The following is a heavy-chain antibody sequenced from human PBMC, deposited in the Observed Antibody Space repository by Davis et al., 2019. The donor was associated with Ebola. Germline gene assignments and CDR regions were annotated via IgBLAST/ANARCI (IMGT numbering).Heavy chain of an antibody. J-gene: IGHJ6*02. CDR2: ISAYNGNT. CDR3: ARDCSGGSCYAWGYYYGMDV. V-gene: IGHV1-18*01. D-gene: IGHD2-15*01. CDR1: GYTFTSYG. Sequence: AASVKVSCKASGYTFTSYGISWVRQAPGQGLEWMGWISAYNGNTNYAQKLQGRVTITADKSTSTAYMELRSLRSDDTAVYYCARDCSGGSCYAWGYYYGMDVWGQGTTVTVSS.